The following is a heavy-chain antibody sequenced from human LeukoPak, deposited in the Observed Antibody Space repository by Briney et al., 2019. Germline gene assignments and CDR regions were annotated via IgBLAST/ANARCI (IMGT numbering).Heavy chain of an antibody. Sequence: GGSLRLSCAASGFTVSSNYMSWVRQAPGKGLEWVSVFYSGGSTYYADSVKGRFTISRHNSKNTLYLQMNSLRAEDTAVYYCARALYCSSTSCFYFDPWGQGTLVTVSS. D-gene: IGHD2-2*01. CDR2: FYSGGST. J-gene: IGHJ5*02. CDR1: GFTVSSNY. CDR3: ARALYCSSTSCFYFDP. V-gene: IGHV3-53*04.